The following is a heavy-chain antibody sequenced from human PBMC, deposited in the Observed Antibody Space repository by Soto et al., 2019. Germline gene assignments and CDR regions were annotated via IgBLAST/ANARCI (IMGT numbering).Heavy chain of an antibody. D-gene: IGHD3-22*01. J-gene: IGHJ5*02. Sequence: ASVKVSFTVSGYTLTELSMHWVRQAPGKGLEWMGGFDPEDGETIYAQKFQGRVTMTEDTSTDTAYMELSSLRSEDTAVYYCAASLGSITMTVGSNWFDPWGQGTLVTVSS. CDR2: FDPEDGET. V-gene: IGHV1-24*01. CDR3: AASLGSITMTVGSNWFDP. CDR1: GYTLTELS.